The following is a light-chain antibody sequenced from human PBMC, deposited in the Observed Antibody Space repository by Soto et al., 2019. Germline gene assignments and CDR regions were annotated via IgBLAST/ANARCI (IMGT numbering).Light chain of an antibody. CDR2: DAS. Sequence: DIQMTQSPSTLSASVGDRVTITCRASQSISSWLAWYQQKPGKAPKLLIYDASSLESGVPSRFSGSGSGTEFTLTISRLQPDDFETYYCQPYNSYFWTVGQGTKVDI. J-gene: IGKJ1*01. CDR1: QSISSW. V-gene: IGKV1-5*01. CDR3: QPYNSYFWT.